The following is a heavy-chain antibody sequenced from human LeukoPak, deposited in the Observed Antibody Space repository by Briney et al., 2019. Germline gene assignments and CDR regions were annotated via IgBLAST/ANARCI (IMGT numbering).Heavy chain of an antibody. CDR3: ARIRGSRYYFDY. CDR1: GFSLTTSGMC. J-gene: IGHJ4*02. V-gene: IGHV2-70*11. Sequence: SGPTLVNPTQTLTLTCTFSGFSLTTSGMCVSWIRQPPGKALEWLARIDWDDDKYYSTSLRTRLTISKDTSKNQVVLTMTNMDPVDTATYYCARIRGSRYYFDYWGQGTLVTVSS. D-gene: IGHD6-13*01. CDR2: IDWDDDK.